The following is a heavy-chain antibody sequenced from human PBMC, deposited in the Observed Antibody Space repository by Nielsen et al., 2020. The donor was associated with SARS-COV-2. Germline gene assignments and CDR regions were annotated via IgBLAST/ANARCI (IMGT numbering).Heavy chain of an antibody. CDR1: GFTFDDYA. V-gene: IGHV3-9*01. CDR2: ISWNSGSI. Sequence: GGSLRLSCAASGFTFDDYAMHWVRQAPGKGLEWVSGISWNSGSIGYADSVKGRFTISRDNAKNSLYLQMNSLRAEDTALYYCAKEGPFGPWGQGTLVTVSS. J-gene: IGHJ5*02. CDR3: AKEGPFGP. D-gene: IGHD3-10*01.